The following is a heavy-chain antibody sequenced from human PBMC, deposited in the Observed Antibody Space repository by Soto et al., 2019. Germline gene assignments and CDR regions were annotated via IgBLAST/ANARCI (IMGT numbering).Heavy chain of an antibody. CDR2: ISAYNGNT. CDR1: GYTFTSYG. CDR3: ARTRQTMVLGVLHHWFDP. J-gene: IGHJ5*02. V-gene: IGHV1-18*04. D-gene: IGHD3-10*01. Sequence: ASVKVSCKASGYTFTSYGISWVRQAPGQGLEWMGWISAYNGNTNYAQKLQGRVTMTTDTSTSTAYMELRSLRSDDTAVYYCARTRQTMVLGVLHHWFDPWGQGPRSTLS.